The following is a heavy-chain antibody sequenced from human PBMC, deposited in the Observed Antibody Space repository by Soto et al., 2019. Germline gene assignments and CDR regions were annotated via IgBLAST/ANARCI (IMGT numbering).Heavy chain of an antibody. D-gene: IGHD2-2*01. J-gene: IGHJ6*02. V-gene: IGHV4-59*08. CDR3: ARHVPYCSDTSHCAYGMDV. CDR1: GGSISGYY. Sequence: SETLSLTCTVSGGSISGYYWSWIRQPPGKGLEWIGYMYNTGSTVYNPSFKSRVTISVDTSKNQFSLKLSSVTAADTAVYYCARHVPYCSDTSHCAYGMDVWGQGTTVTV. CDR2: MYNTGST.